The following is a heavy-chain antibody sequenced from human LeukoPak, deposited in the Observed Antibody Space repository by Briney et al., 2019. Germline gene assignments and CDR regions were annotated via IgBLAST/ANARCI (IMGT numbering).Heavy chain of an antibody. D-gene: IGHD3-22*01. Sequence: PGGSLSLSCAASGFTFSSYGMHWVRHAPGKGLEWVAFIRYDGSNKYYADSVKGRFTISRDNSKNTLYLQMNSLRAEDTAVYYCAKDLDDSSGYFDYWGQGTLVTVSS. CDR2: IRYDGSNK. CDR1: GFTFSSYG. CDR3: AKDLDDSSGYFDY. V-gene: IGHV3-30*02. J-gene: IGHJ4*02.